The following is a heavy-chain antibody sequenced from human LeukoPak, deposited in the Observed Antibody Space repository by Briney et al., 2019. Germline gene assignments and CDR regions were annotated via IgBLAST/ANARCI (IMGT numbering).Heavy chain of an antibody. V-gene: IGHV4-38-2*01. CDR2: IYHSGST. CDR3: ARAESYSSSWFDY. CDR1: GYSISSGYY. J-gene: IGHJ4*02. D-gene: IGHD6-13*01. Sequence: PSETLSLTCAVSGYSISSGYYWGWIRQPPGKGLEWIGSIYHSGSTYHNPSLKSRVTISVDTSKNQFSLKLSSVTAADTAVYYCARAESYSSSWFDYWGQGTLVTVSS.